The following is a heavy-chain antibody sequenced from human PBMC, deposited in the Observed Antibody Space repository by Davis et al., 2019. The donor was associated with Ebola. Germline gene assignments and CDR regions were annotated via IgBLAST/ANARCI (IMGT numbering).Heavy chain of an antibody. CDR2: IHYDGGER. D-gene: IGHD6-19*01. CDR3: AKDNAGWALDY. Sequence: GESLKISCAASGFTFGGYAVHWVRQAPGKGLQWVAFIHYDGGERSYADSVKGRFTISRDNSKNTLYLEMNSVRAEDAALYYCAKDNAGWALDYWGQGTLVTVSS. CDR1: GFTFGGYA. J-gene: IGHJ4*02. V-gene: IGHV3-30*02.